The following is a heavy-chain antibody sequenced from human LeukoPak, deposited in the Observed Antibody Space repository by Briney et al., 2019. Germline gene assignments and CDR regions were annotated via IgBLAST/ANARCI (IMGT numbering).Heavy chain of an antibody. CDR1: GFTFSSYA. J-gene: IGHJ4*02. CDR2: ISGSGGRT. CDR3: ANSGYSSGWHDY. Sequence: GGSLRLSCAASGFTFSSYAMSWVRQAPGKGLEWVSAISGSGGRTYYADSVKGRFTISRDNSKNTLYLQMNSLRAEDTAVYYCANSGYSSGWHDYWGQGTLVTVSS. D-gene: IGHD6-19*01. V-gene: IGHV3-23*01.